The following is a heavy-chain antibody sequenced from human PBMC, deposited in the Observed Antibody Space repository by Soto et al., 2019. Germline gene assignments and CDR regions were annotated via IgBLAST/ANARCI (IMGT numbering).Heavy chain of an antibody. D-gene: IGHD3-16*01. V-gene: IGHV3-66*01. CDR3: ARDPWAADY. J-gene: IGHJ4*02. CDR1: GFTVSTKY. Sequence: GGSLTLSCAASGFTVSTKYMSWVRQAPGKGLEWVAVIYSGGSTFYADSVRGRFTISRDNSKNTVNLQMNSLRAEDTAVYYCARDPWAADYWGQGTLVTVS. CDR2: IYSGGST.